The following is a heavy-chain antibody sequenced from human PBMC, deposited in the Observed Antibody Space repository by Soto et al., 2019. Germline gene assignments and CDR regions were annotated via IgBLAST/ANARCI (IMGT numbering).Heavy chain of an antibody. CDR1: GFTFSSYA. J-gene: IGHJ4*02. V-gene: IGHV3-30-3*01. Sequence: LRLSCAASGFTFSSYAMHWVRQAPGKGLEWVAVISYDGSNKYYADSVKGRFTISRDNSKNTLYLQKNSLRAEDTAVYYCARDCSGGSCYIYWGQGTLVTV. D-gene: IGHD2-15*01. CDR3: ARDCSGGSCYIY. CDR2: ISYDGSNK.